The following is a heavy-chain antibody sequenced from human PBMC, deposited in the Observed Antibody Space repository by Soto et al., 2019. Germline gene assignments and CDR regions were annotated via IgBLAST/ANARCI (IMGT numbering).Heavy chain of an antibody. Sequence: PGGSLRLSCAASGFTFSSYWMSWVRQAPGKGLEWVANIKQDGSEKYYVDSVKGRFTISRDNAKNSLYLQMNSLRAEDTAVYYCARDQIQLWLAGGAFDIWGQGTMVTV. CDR1: GFTFSSYW. D-gene: IGHD5-18*01. CDR3: ARDQIQLWLAGGAFDI. J-gene: IGHJ3*02. V-gene: IGHV3-7*01. CDR2: IKQDGSEK.